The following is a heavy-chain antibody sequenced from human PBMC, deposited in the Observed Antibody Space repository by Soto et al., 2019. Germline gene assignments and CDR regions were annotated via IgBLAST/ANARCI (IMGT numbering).Heavy chain of an antibody. J-gene: IGHJ4*02. Sequence: GGSLRLSCAASGFTFSSYSMNWVRQAPGKGLEWVSSISSSSSYIYYADSVKGRFTISRDNAKNSLYLQMNSLRAEDTAVYYCASKIYSGYSGYDSFDYWGQGTLVTVSS. CDR2: ISSSSSYI. V-gene: IGHV3-21*01. CDR1: GFTFSSYS. CDR3: ASKIYSGYSGYDSFDY. D-gene: IGHD5-12*01.